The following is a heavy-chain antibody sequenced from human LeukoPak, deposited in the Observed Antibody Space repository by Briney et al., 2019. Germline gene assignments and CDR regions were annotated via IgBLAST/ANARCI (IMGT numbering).Heavy chain of an antibody. V-gene: IGHV4-61*01. J-gene: IGHJ5*02. D-gene: IGHD4-17*01. Sequence: SETLSLTCTVSGGPVSSGSYYWSWIRQPPGKGLEWIGYIYYSGSTNYNPSLKSRVTISVDTSKNQFSLKLSSVTAADTAVYYCATRRDYGWFDPWGQGTLVTVSS. CDR2: IYYSGST. CDR3: ATRRDYGWFDP. CDR1: GGPVSSGSYY.